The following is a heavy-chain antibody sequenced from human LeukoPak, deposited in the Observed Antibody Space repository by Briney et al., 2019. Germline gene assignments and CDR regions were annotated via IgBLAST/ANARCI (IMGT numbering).Heavy chain of an antibody. Sequence: PGGSLRLSCVASGFTFTGYSINWVRQAPGKGLEWVSYISRDSSNIYYADSVKGRLTISRDNAKNSLYLQVNSLRDEDTAVYYCARESYWGSGLKGFDSWGQGTLVTVSS. CDR3: ARESYWGSGLKGFDS. V-gene: IGHV3-48*02. CDR2: ISRDSSNI. CDR1: GFTFTGYS. D-gene: IGHD7-27*01. J-gene: IGHJ4*02.